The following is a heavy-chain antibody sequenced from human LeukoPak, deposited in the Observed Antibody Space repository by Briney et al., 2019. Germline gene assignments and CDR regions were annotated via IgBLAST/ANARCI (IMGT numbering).Heavy chain of an antibody. CDR2: IRYDGSNT. J-gene: IGHJ4*02. CDR3: AKNRWGSVATPDS. Sequence: GGSLRLSCAASVFSPSDYDIHCVPLAPGKGLEYVTFIRYDGSNTYAESVKGRFTISRDNSKNTMYLQMNSLAIEHTAIYYCAKNRWGSVATPDSWGQGTVVTVSS. CDR1: VFSPSDYD. D-gene: IGHD5-12*01. V-gene: IGHV3-30*02.